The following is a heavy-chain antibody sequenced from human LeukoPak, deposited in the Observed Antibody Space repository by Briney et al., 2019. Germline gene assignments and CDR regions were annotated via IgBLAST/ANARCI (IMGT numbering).Heavy chain of an antibody. D-gene: IGHD3-10*01. CDR1: GFTFSSYW. CDR3: ARRVRRYYYGSGSYSTFDY. CDR2: INHSGST. J-gene: IGHJ4*02. Sequence: PGGSLRLSCAASGFTFSSYWMSWVRQPPGKGLEWIGEINHSGSTNYNPSLKSRVTVSLDTSKNQFSLKLSSVTAADTAVYYCARRVRRYYYGSGSYSTFDYWGQGTLVTVSS. V-gene: IGHV4-34*01.